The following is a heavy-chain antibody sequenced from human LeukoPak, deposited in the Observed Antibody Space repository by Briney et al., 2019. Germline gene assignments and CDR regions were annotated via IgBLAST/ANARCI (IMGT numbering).Heavy chain of an antibody. Sequence: PSETLSLTCAVYGGSFSGYYWSWIRQPPGKGLEWIGEINHSGSTNYNPSLKSRVTISVDTSKNQFSLKLSSVTAADTAVYYCARRRSGLPRNAFDIWGQGTMVTVSS. CDR1: GGSFSGYY. CDR2: INHSGST. CDR3: ARRRSGLPRNAFDI. V-gene: IGHV4-34*01. J-gene: IGHJ3*02. D-gene: IGHD3-10*01.